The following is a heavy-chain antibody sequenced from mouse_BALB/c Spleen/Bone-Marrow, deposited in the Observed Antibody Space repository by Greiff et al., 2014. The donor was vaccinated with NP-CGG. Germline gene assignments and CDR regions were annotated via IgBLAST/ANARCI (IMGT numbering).Heavy chain of an antibody. V-gene: IGHV1S81*02. CDR2: INPSNGRT. D-gene: IGHD2-12*01. CDR3: ASYRGAY. J-gene: IGHJ3*01. Sequence: VQLQQSGAELVKPGASVKLSCKASGNTFTSYWMHWVKQRPGQGLEWIGEINPSNGRTNYNEKFKIKATLTVDKSSSTAYMQLSSLTSEDSAVYYCASYRGAYWGQGTLVTVSA. CDR1: GNTFTSYW.